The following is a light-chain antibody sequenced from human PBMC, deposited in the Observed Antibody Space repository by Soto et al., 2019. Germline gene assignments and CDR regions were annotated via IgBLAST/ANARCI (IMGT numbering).Light chain of an antibody. CDR1: QSISTY. CDR3: QQSYNSPPIT. V-gene: IGKV1-39*01. J-gene: IGKJ5*01. CDR2: ATS. Sequence: DIQMTQSPSSLSASVEDRVTITCRASQSISTYLIWYQQKPGKAPKLLIYATSSLQNGVPSRFSGSGSGTDFTLTITSLQPEDFATYYCQQSYNSPPITFGQGTRLEIK.